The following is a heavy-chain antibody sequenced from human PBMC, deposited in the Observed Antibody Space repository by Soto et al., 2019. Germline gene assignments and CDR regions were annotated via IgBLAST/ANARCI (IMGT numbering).Heavy chain of an antibody. D-gene: IGHD6-13*01. Sequence: ASVKVSCKASCYTFTSYGISWVRQAPGQGLEWMGWISAYNGNTNYAQKLQGRVTMTTDTSTSTAYMELRSLRSDDTAVYYCARDRGSSWYRWFDPWGQGTLVTVSS. V-gene: IGHV1-18*04. CDR1: CYTFTSYG. CDR3: ARDRGSSWYRWFDP. CDR2: ISAYNGNT. J-gene: IGHJ5*02.